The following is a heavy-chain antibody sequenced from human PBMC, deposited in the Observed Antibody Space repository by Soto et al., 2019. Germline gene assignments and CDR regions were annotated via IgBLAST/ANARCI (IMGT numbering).Heavy chain of an antibody. Sequence: QLQLQESGPGLVKPSETLSLTCTVSGGSISSSNYYWGWIRQPPGKGLEWIGSIYYSGSTYYNPSAKRRVSLAVDTSKNQFSRKMSSVSAADTAVYYCATQEVGGSYAYPFDPWGQGTLVTVSS. CDR1: GGSISSSNYY. CDR3: ATQEVGGSYAYPFDP. V-gene: IGHV4-39*01. J-gene: IGHJ5*02. D-gene: IGHD1-26*01. CDR2: IYYSGST.